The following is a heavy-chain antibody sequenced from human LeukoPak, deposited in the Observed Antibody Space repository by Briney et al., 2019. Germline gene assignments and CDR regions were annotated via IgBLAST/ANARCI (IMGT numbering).Heavy chain of an antibody. CDR1: GYTFTGYY. Sequence: ASETVSCKASGYTFTGYYMHWVRQAPGQGLEWMGWINPNSGGTNYAQKFQGRVTMTRDTSISTAYMELSRLRSDDTAVYYCARDQGGSGSYYKGFDPWGQGTLVTVSS. CDR3: ARDQGGSGSYYKGFDP. J-gene: IGHJ5*02. CDR2: INPNSGGT. V-gene: IGHV1-2*02. D-gene: IGHD3-10*01.